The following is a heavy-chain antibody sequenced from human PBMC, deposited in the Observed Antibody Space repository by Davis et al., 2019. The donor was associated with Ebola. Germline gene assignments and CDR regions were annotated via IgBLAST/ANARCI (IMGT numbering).Heavy chain of an antibody. V-gene: IGHV4-39*01. D-gene: IGHD6-19*01. J-gene: IGHJ5*02. CDR3: ARQWLVSWFDP. CDR2: IYFSGST. CDR1: GASIISDSDSYF. Sequence: PSETLSLTCTVSGASIISDSDSYFWGWVRQPPGQGLEWIGSIYFSGSTYYNSSLKSRVTISIDTSKRQFSLKLRSVTAADTAVYYCARQWLVSWFDPWGRGIPVTV.